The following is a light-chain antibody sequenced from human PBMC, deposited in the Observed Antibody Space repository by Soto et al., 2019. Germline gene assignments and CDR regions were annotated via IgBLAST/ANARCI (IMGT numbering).Light chain of an antibody. V-gene: IGLV2-14*03. Sequence: QSALTQPASVSGSPGQSITISCTGTSSDVGCYNYVSWYQQHPGKAPKLMIYDVSNRPSGVSNRFSGSKSGNTASLPISGLQAEDEADYYCSSYTSSSLHVFGTGTKVTVL. CDR3: SSYTSSSLHV. CDR2: DVS. J-gene: IGLJ1*01. CDR1: SSDVGCYNY.